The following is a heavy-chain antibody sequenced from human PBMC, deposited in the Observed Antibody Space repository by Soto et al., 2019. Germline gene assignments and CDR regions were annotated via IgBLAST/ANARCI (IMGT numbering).Heavy chain of an antibody. V-gene: IGHV5-51*01. Sequence: PGESLKISCKTSRYSFISYWVAWVSQMPGKGLEWMGTFYPGDSTSTYSPSFQGQVTISVNKSISTAYLQLSSLKASDTAKYYCSRIIGYCRNNDCSWKFDIWGQGTMVTVSS. CDR2: FYPGDSTS. D-gene: IGHD2-2*03. CDR1: RYSFISYW. CDR3: SRIIGYCRNNDCSWKFDI. J-gene: IGHJ3*02.